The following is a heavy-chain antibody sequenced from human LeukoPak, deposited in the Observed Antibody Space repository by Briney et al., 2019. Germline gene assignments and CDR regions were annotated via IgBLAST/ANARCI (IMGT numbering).Heavy chain of an antibody. CDR2: IFYSGST. J-gene: IGHJ4*02. CDR1: GGSISSSSYY. Sequence: SETLSLTCTVSGGSISSSSYYWGWIRQPPGKGLEWIGTIFYSGSTYYNPSLKSRVTISVDTSKNQFSLKLNSVTAADTAVYYCARRSSNYYFDYWGQGTLVTVSS. V-gene: IGHV4-39*01. CDR3: ARRSSNYYFDY. D-gene: IGHD1-26*01.